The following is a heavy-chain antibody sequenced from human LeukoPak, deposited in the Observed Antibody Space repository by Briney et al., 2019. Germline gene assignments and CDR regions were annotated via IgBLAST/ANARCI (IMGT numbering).Heavy chain of an antibody. CDR2: ISSTSGYI. J-gene: IGHJ6*03. Sequence: PGGSLRLSCAASGFTFGSYDMNWVRQAPGKRMEWVASISSTSGYIYYADSVKGRFTTSRDNVKNSLYLQMNSLRAEDTAVYPSSWYSGFLYMDVWGKGTTVTVSS. CDR1: GFTFGSYD. CDR3: SWYSGFLYMDV. V-gene: IGHV3-21*06. D-gene: IGHD6-13*01.